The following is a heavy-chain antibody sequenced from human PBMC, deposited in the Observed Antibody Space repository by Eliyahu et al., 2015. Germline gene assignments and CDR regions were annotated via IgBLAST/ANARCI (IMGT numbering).Heavy chain of an antibody. J-gene: IGHJ4*02. CDR2: INHSGST. CDR1: GGSFSGYY. D-gene: IGHD4-23*01. Sequence: QVQLQQWGAGLLKPSETLSLTCAVXGGSFSGYYWSWIRQPPGKGXEWIGEINHSGSTNYNPSLKSRVTISVDTSKNQFSLKLSSVTAADTAVYYCARGRTVVTRFDYWGQGTLVTVSS. V-gene: IGHV4-34*01. CDR3: ARGRTVVTRFDY.